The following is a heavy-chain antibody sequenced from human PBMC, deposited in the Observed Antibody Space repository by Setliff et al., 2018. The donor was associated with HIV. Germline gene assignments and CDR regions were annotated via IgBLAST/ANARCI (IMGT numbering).Heavy chain of an antibody. CDR1: GYFFTAYY. D-gene: IGHD6-19*01. V-gene: IGHV1-2*06. Sequence: ASVKVSCKASGYFFTAYYMHWVRQAPGQGLEWMARINPNTGGTQYAQKFQGRVTVTRDTPISTAYMEIKKLTSDDTAVYYCARDNRTGYSGGWPLDYWGQGTVVTVS. J-gene: IGHJ4*02. CDR3: ARDNRTGYSGGWPLDY. CDR2: INPNTGGT.